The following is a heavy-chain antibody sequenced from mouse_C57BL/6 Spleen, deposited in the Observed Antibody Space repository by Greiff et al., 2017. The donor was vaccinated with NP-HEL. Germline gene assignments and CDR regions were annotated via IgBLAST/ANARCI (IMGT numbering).Heavy chain of an antibody. J-gene: IGHJ4*01. CDR2: FYPGSGSI. V-gene: IGHV1-62-2*01. D-gene: IGHD2-3*01. CDR3: ARHEDHDGYYAYYYAMDY. Sequence: VMLVESGAELVKPGASVKLSCKASGYTFTEYTIHWVKQRSGQGLEWIGWFYPGSGSIKYNEKFKDKATLTADKSSSTVYMELSRLTSEDSAVYFCARHEDHDGYYAYYYAMDYWGQGTSVTVSS. CDR1: GYTFTEYT.